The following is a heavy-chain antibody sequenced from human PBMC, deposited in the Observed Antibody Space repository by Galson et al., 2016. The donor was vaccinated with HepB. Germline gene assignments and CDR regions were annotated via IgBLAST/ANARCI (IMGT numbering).Heavy chain of an antibody. CDR1: GFTFISYG. CDR2: VTYAGFNE. V-gene: IGHV3-30*18. J-gene: IGHJ4*02. D-gene: IGHD5-18*01. Sequence: SLRLSCAPSGFTFISYGMHWFRQAPGKGLEWVAFVTYAGFNEYYADSVKGRFTITSDNPKNTPYLQMNSLRAETTALYCCAKDHRAYSYGHHYFDYWGQGTLVIVSS. CDR3: AKDHRAYSYGHHYFDY.